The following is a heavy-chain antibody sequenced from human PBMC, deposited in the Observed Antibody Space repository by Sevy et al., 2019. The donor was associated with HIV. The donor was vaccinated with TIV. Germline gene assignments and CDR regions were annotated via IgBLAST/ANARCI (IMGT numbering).Heavy chain of an antibody. CDR2: ITRTGEAT. J-gene: IGHJ5*02. CDR1: GFTFTAYP. D-gene: IGHD1-1*01. V-gene: IGHV3-23*01. Sequence: GGSLRLSCAVSGFTFTAYPMAWVRQGPGKGLEWVSAITRTGEATHYADSVKGRFTISRDDSKSMLYLQMNRLKADDTAIYYCLKRKSDPSPGQDNWFDPWGQGTLVTVSS. CDR3: LKRKSDPSPGQDNWFDP.